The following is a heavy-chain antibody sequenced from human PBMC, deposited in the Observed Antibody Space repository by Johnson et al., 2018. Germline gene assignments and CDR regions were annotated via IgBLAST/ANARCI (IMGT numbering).Heavy chain of an antibody. CDR3: AKSFLWGDAFDI. D-gene: IGHD7-27*01. CDR1: GFTFSGSA. V-gene: IGHV3-73*02. CDR2: IRSKANSYAT. J-gene: IGHJ3*02. Sequence: VQLQESGGGLVQPGGSLKLSCAASGFTFSGSAMHWVRQASGKGLEWVGRIRSKANSYATAYAASVKGRFTITSNDSKNTAYLQMNSLRAEDTAVYYCAKSFLWGDAFDIWGQGTMVTVSS.